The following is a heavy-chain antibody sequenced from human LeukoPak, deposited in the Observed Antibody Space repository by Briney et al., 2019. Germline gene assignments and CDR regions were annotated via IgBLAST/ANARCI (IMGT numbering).Heavy chain of an antibody. CDR3: ASASSSWYSVGDKYWFDP. Sequence: PSQTLSLTCAISGDSVSSNSAAWNWIRQSPSRGLEWLGRTYYRSKWYNDYAVSVKSRITINPDTSKNQFSLQLNSVTPEDTAVYYCASASSSWYSVGDKYWFDPWGQGTLVTVSS. V-gene: IGHV6-1*01. CDR1: GDSVSSNSAA. CDR2: TYYRSKWYN. D-gene: IGHD6-13*01. J-gene: IGHJ5*02.